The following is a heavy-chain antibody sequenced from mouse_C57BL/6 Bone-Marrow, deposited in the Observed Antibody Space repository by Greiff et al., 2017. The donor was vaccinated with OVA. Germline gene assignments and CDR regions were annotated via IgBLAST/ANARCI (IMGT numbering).Heavy chain of an antibody. D-gene: IGHD2-3*01. CDR2: ISYDGSN. CDR1: GYSITSGYY. J-gene: IGHJ3*01. Sequence: EVQLQESGPGLVKPSQSLSLTCSVTGYSITSGYYWNWIRQFPGNKLEWMGYISYDGSNNYNPSLKNRISITRDTSKNQFFLKLNSVTTEDTATYYCAIPSPYDGYLTAWFAYWGQGTLVTVSA. CDR3: AIPSPYDGYLTAWFAY. V-gene: IGHV3-6*01.